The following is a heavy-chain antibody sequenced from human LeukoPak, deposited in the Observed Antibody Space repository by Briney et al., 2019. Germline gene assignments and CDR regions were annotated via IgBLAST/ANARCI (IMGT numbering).Heavy chain of an antibody. CDR3: ARDRGYYDFWREAYYYYGMDV. Sequence: SETLSLTCTVSGGSISSYYWSWIRQPPGKGLEWIGYIYYSGSTNYNPSLKSRVTISVDTSKNQFSLKLSSVTAADTAVYYCARDRGYYDFWREAYYYYGMDVWGQGTTVTVSS. J-gene: IGHJ6*02. CDR2: IYYSGST. V-gene: IGHV4-59*01. D-gene: IGHD3-3*01. CDR1: GGSISSYY.